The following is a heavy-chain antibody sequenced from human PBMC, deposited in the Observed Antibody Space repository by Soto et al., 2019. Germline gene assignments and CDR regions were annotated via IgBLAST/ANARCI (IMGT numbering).Heavy chain of an antibody. CDR2: IGPSNNNI. J-gene: IGHJ5*02. CDR1: GFTFSSYS. V-gene: IGHV3-48*01. D-gene: IGHD2-2*01. Sequence: GGSLRLSCAASGFTFSSYSMNWVRQAPGKGPEWISYIGPSNNNIVYADSVKGRFTISRDNSKNTLYLQMNSLRAEDTAVYYCAKEKISTSCCNWFDPWGQGTLVTVSS. CDR3: AKEKISTSCCNWFDP.